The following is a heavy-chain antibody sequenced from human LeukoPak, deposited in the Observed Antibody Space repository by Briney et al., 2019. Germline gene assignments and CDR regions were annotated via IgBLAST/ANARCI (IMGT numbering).Heavy chain of an antibody. J-gene: IGHJ4*02. V-gene: IGHV3-9*01. D-gene: IGHD3-22*01. CDR3: VKGPYYYDSSGYYNLDY. Sequence: GGSLRLSCAASGFTFDDYAMHWVRQAPGKGLEWVSGISWNSGSIGYADSVKGRFTISRDNAKNSLHLQMNSLRAEDTALYYCVKGPYYYDSSGYYNLDYWGQGTLVTVSS. CDR1: GFTFDDYA. CDR2: ISWNSGSI.